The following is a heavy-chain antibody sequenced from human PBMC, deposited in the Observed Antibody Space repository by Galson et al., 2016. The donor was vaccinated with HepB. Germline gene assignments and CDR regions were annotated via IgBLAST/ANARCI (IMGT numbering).Heavy chain of an antibody. CDR1: GGSVSSGTYF. J-gene: IGHJ3*02. D-gene: IGHD2-8*02. CDR2: IYTSGST. V-gene: IGHV4-61*02. CDR3: ARDCTGGTCKSGDYDTFDI. Sequence: TLSLTCSVSGGSVSSGTYFWNWIRQPAGKGLEWIGRIYTSGSTNYSPSLKSRVTISLDTSKNLFSLKLSSVTAADTAVYYCARDCTGGTCKSGDYDTFDIWGQGTVVTVSS.